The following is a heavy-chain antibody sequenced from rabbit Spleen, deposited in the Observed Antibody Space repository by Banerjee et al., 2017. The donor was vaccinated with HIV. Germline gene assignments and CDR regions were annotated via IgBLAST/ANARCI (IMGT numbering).Heavy chain of an antibody. V-gene: IGHV1S45*01. Sequence: QEQLVESGGGLVQPEGSLTLTCKASGFSFGDRDVMCWVRQAPGKGLEWVACAYAGSSGGTYSATWAKGRFTISKTSSTTVTLQMTSLTAADTATYFCARDAGTSFSTYGMDLWGPGTL. D-gene: IGHD8-1*01. J-gene: IGHJ6*01. CDR3: ARDAGTSFSTYGMDL. CDR1: GFSFGDRDV. CDR2: AYAGSSGGT.